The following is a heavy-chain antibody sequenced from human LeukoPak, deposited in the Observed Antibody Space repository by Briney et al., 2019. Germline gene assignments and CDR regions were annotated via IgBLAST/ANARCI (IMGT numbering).Heavy chain of an antibody. D-gene: IGHD4-17*01. Sequence: PSQTLSLTCTVSGGSISSGTYYWSWIRQPAGKGLEWIGRIYSSGSTSYNPSLESRVTISVDTSKNRFSLKLSSVTAADTAVYYCAIHDYGDRDAFGIWGQGTMVTVSS. J-gene: IGHJ3*02. CDR1: GGSISSGTYY. V-gene: IGHV4-61*02. CDR2: IYSSGST. CDR3: AIHDYGDRDAFGI.